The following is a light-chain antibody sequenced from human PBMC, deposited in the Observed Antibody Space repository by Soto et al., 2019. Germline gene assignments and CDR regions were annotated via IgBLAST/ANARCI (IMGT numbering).Light chain of an antibody. Sequence: EMEVTQSTSTLSASVGDRVTITCRASQSISSWLAWYQQKPGKAPKLLIYDASRLESGVPSRFSGSGSGTEFTLTISRLEPEDFAVYYCQQYGSSPIFSFGPRTKVDNK. V-gene: IGKV1-5*01. CDR2: DAS. CDR1: QSISSW. CDR3: QQYGSSPIFS. J-gene: IGKJ3*01.